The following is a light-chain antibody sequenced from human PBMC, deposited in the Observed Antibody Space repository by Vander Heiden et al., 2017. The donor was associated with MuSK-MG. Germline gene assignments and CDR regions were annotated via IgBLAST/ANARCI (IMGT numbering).Light chain of an antibody. CDR3: SAWDYNLSDWV. CDR1: SNNVGTYG. V-gene: IGLV1-36*01. Sequence: QSVLTQEASVSGTVGQRVTLSCSGSSNNVGTYGVAWYQQTADAAPKTVICGSSLPSGIPDRFSGSKSGTTASLTISGLQPEDEADYYCSAWDYNLSDWVFGGGTKLTVL. J-gene: IGLJ3*02. CDR2: GS.